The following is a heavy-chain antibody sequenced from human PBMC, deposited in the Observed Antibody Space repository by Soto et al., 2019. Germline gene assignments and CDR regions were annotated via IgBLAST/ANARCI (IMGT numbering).Heavy chain of an antibody. Sequence: EGSRRLSCAASGLPFSNYWMIWVRQAPGKGLEWVANIKQDGSEKYYVDSVKGRFTISRDNAKNSLYLQMNSLRAEDTAVYYCARDGLSFQWLAGMDVWGNGTTVTVSA. J-gene: IGHJ6*04. D-gene: IGHD3-22*01. CDR2: IKQDGSEK. V-gene: IGHV3-7*01. CDR3: ARDGLSFQWLAGMDV. CDR1: GLPFSNYW.